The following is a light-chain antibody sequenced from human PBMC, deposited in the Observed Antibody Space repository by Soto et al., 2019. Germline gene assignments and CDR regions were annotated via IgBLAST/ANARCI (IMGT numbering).Light chain of an antibody. Sequence: DIQMTQSPSSLSASVGDRVTITSRASQSISTYLNWYQQKPGKAPKVLIFAASSLQSGVPLRFSGSGSGTDFTLTISSLQPEDFATYYCQQSYSSPYTFGQGTKLEIK. J-gene: IGKJ2*01. CDR1: QSISTY. CDR2: AAS. V-gene: IGKV1-39*01. CDR3: QQSYSSPYT.